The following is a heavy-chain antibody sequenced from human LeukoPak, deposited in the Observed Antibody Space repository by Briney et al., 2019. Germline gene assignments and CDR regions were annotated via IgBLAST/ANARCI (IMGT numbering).Heavy chain of an antibody. CDR2: IYHSGST. CDR3: ARVEYYYGSGSYFQYLSP. CDR1: GGSISSSNW. J-gene: IGHJ5*02. D-gene: IGHD3-10*01. Sequence: NSSETLSLTCAVSGGSISSSNWWSWVRQPPGKGLEWIGEIYHSGSTNYNPSLKSRVTISVDKSKNQFSLKLSSVTAADTAVYYCARVEYYYGSGSYFQYLSPWGQGTLVTVSS. V-gene: IGHV4-4*02.